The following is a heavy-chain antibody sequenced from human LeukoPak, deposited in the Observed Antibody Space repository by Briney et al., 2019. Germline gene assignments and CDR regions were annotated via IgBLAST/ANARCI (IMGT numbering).Heavy chain of an antibody. V-gene: IGHV3-23*01. CDR3: ARVRGRNDY. CDR2: ISGSGGNT. Sequence: GGSLRLSCAASGFTFSYYAMSWVRQAPRKGLEWVSTISGSGGNTYYADSVKGRFTISRDNSKNTLYLQMNSLRAEDTAVYYCARVRGRNDYWGQGTLVTVSS. CDR1: GFTFSYYA. D-gene: IGHD1-14*01. J-gene: IGHJ4*02.